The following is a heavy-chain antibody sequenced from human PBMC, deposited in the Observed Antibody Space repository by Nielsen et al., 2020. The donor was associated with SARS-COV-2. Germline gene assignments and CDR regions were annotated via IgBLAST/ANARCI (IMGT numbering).Heavy chain of an antibody. CDR1: GFTFSSYA. Sequence: SLKISCAASGFTFSSYAMHWVRQAPGKGLEWVAVISYAGTYEDYADSVKGRFTISRDNSKDTLFLRMNSLRGDDTAVYYCARVYGEYADYFDNWGQGTLVTVSS. D-gene: IGHD4/OR15-4a*01. CDR2: ISYAGTYE. CDR3: ARVYGEYADYFDN. J-gene: IGHJ4*02. V-gene: IGHV3-30*04.